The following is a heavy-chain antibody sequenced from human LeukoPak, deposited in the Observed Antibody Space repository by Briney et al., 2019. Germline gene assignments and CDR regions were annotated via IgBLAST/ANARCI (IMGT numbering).Heavy chain of an antibody. V-gene: IGHV5-51*01. CDR2: SYPTDSNI. D-gene: IGHD1-1*01. CDR3: VRQVPPFSHFQLTGPGNWFDS. CDR1: GYSFGSYW. J-gene: IGHJ5*01. Sequence: GESLRISCKASGYSFGSYWIGWVRQMPGKGLQWMGISYPTDSNIKYSPSFQGQVTFSADKSISTACLQWSSLKASDTAIYYCVRQVPPFSHFQLTGPGNWFDSWGQGTLVTVSS.